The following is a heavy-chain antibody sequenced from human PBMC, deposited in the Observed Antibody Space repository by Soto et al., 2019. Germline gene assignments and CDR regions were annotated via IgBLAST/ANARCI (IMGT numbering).Heavy chain of an antibody. Sequence: GASVKVSCKASGYSFSSYGISWVRQAPGQGLDWMGWISVNNGNTDYAPKFQGRVTMTTDTSTSTAYMELRSLRSDDTAVYYCATSYDSGFDPWGQGTLVTVPQ. CDR3: ATSYDSGFDP. CDR1: GYSFSSYG. D-gene: IGHD3-3*01. V-gene: IGHV1-18*04. J-gene: IGHJ5*02. CDR2: ISVNNGNT.